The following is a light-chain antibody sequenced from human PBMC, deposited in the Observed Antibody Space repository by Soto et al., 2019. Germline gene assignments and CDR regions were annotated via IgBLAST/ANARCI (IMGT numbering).Light chain of an antibody. V-gene: IGKV3-11*01. CDR2: DAS. Sequence: LSLSPGTLSVSPGERATLSCRASQSVSSYLAWYQQKPGQAPRLLIYDASNRATGIPARFSGSGSGTDFTLTISSLEPEDFAVYYCQQRSNWPSPFGQGTRLEIK. CDR1: QSVSSY. CDR3: QQRSNWPSP. J-gene: IGKJ5*01.